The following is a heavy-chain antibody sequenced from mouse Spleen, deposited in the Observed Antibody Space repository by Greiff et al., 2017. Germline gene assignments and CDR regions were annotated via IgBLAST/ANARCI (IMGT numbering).Heavy chain of an antibody. Sequence: EVKLVESGGGLVKPGGSLKLSCAASGFTFSSYAMSWVRQTPEKRLEWVATISSGGSYTYYLDSVKGRFTISRDNAKNTLYLQMSSLRSEDTAMYYCARRVVRYLFFDYWGQGTTLTVSS. CDR2: ISSGGSYT. V-gene: IGHV5-9-1*01. CDR3: ARRVVRYLFFDY. D-gene: IGHD1-1*02. CDR1: GFTFSSYA. J-gene: IGHJ2*01.